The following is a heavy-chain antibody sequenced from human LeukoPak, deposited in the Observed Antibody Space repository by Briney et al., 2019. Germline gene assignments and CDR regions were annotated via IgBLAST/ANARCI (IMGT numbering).Heavy chain of an antibody. CDR1: GFTFSSYW. CDR2: IKQGGSEK. V-gene: IGHV3-7*01. CDR3: ARSAAVWFGESHFDY. Sequence: GGSLRLCCAASGFTFSSYWMSWVRQAPGKGLEWVANIKQGGSEKYYVDSVKGRFIISRDNAKNSLYLQMNSLRAEDTAVYYCARSAAVWFGESHFDYWGQGTLVTVSS. D-gene: IGHD3-10*01. J-gene: IGHJ4*02.